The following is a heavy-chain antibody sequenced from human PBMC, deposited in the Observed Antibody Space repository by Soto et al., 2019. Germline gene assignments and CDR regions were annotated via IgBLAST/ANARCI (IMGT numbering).Heavy chain of an antibody. J-gene: IGHJ6*02. D-gene: IGHD2-21*02. Sequence: LSLTCAVSGGSFSGFYWTWIRQPPGEGLEWIGEINHSGTINFNPSLRSRLTISLDSSKKHFSLKLTSLTAADAAVYYCARADRTLVTSYGLDVWGQGTTVTVSS. CDR2: INHSGTI. CDR3: ARADRTLVTSYGLDV. V-gene: IGHV4-34*01. CDR1: GGSFSGFY.